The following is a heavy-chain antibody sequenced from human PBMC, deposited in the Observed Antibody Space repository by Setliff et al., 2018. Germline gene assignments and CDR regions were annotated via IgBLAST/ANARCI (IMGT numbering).Heavy chain of an antibody. CDR1: GGSFSSGTYY. Sequence: SETLSLTCTVSGGSFSSGTYYWSWIRQPAGKGLEWIGRLHTSGSIDYNPSLKSRVTISVDTSKNQFSLRLRSVTAADTAVHFCARDNTIVGATDYWGQGTLVTVSS. V-gene: IGHV4-61*02. CDR2: LHTSGSI. D-gene: IGHD1-26*01. CDR3: ARDNTIVGATDY. J-gene: IGHJ4*02.